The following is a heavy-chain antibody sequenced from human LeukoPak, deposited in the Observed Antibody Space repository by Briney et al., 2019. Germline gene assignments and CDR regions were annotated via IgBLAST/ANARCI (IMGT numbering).Heavy chain of an antibody. CDR1: GFTFSSYS. Sequence: GGSLRLSCAASGFTFSSYSMNWVRQAPGKGLEWVSSISSSSSYIHYADSVKGRFTISRDNAKNSLYLQMNSLRAEDTAVYYCARIVNYSGSYSSWGQGTLVTVSS. J-gene: IGHJ5*02. CDR2: ISSSSSYI. CDR3: ARIVNYSGSYSS. D-gene: IGHD1-26*01. V-gene: IGHV3-21*01.